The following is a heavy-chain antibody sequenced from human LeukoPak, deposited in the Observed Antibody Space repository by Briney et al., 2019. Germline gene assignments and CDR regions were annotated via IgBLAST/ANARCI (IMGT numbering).Heavy chain of an antibody. V-gene: IGHV4-59*01. J-gene: IGHJ4*02. CDR1: GASISAYY. Sequence: PSETLSLTCTVSGASISAYYWSWIRQPPGKGLEWIGYIYYSGNTNYNPSLKSRVTISVDTSKNQFSLNLRSVTAADTAVYYCARFYGDYSRFDYWGQGTLVTVPS. CDR2: IYYSGNT. CDR3: ARFYGDYSRFDY. D-gene: IGHD4-17*01.